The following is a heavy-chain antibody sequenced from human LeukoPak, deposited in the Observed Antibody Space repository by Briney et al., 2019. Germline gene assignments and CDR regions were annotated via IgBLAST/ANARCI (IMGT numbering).Heavy chain of an antibody. D-gene: IGHD6-13*01. CDR3: ARERIRYSSSSMGY. CDR2: INPNSGGT. J-gene: IGHJ4*02. Sequence: GASVKVSCKASGYTFTGYYMHWVRQAPGQGLEWVGWINPNSGGTNYAQKFQGRVTMTRDTSISTAYMELSRLRSDDTAVYYCARERIRYSSSSMGYWGQGTLVTVSS. V-gene: IGHV1-2*02. CDR1: GYTFTGYY.